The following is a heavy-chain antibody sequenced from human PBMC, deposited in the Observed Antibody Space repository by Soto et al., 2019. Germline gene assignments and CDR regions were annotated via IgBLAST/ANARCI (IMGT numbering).Heavy chain of an antibody. J-gene: IGHJ6*03. V-gene: IGHV4-59*01. D-gene: IGHD4-17*01. CDR3: ARAVYHYGDYYYYYMDV. CDR2: IYYSGST. Sequence: SETLSLTCTVSGGSISSYYWSWIRQPPGKGLEWIGYIYYSGSTNYNPSLKSRVTISVDTSKNQFSLKLSSVTAADTAVYYCARAVYHYGDYYYYYMDVWGKGTTVTVSS. CDR1: GGSISSYY.